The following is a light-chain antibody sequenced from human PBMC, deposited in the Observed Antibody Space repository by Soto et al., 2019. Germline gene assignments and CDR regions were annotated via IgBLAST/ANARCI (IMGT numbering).Light chain of an antibody. CDR2: LTS. V-gene: IGKV1-39*01. J-gene: IGKJ1*01. CDR3: QQSSTTPWT. Sequence: DIQMTQSPSSLSASVGDRITITCRASQSISTYLNWFQQKPGRAPKLLIYLTSTLESGVTSRFSGSGSGTDFTLTISSLQPEECATYHCQQSSTTPWTFGQGTKVYVK. CDR1: QSISTY.